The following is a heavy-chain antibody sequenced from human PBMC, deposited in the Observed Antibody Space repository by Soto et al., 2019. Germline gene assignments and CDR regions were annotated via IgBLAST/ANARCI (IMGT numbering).Heavy chain of an antibody. D-gene: IGHD3-16*02. CDR3: ATLRSGYNSYSSSGMDA. CDR2: INHSGST. J-gene: IGHJ6*02. V-gene: IGHV4-34*01. Sequence: QVQLQQWGAGLLKPSETLSLTCAVYGGSFSGYYWSWIRQPPGKGLEWIGEINHSGSTNYNPSLRSQAPKSLDPSKTQFSLRLSSVTPPDTAVYYCATLRSGYNSYSSSGMDAWAKGPRSPSP. CDR1: GGSFSGYY.